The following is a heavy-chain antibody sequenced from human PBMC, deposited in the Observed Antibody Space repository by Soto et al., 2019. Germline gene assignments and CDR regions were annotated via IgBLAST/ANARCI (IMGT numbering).Heavy chain of an antibody. CDR2: IIPMFGTA. CDR3: ASGIRLWLRRINNGYSG. Sequence: QVQLVQSGAEVKKPESSVKVSCTAPGGTFSTYAISWVRQAPGQGLEWMGGIIPMFGTANYAQRFQDRVTITADESTNTVYLELSSLRSEDTAVYFCASGIRLWLRRINNGYSGWGQGTLVTVSS. D-gene: IGHD5-12*01. J-gene: IGHJ4*02. V-gene: IGHV1-69*12. CDR1: GGTFSTYA.